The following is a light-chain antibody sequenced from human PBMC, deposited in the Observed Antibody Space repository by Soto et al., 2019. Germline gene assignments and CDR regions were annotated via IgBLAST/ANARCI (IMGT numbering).Light chain of an antibody. CDR3: SSFAGGGNPVL. J-gene: IGLJ2*01. Sequence: QSALTQPPSASGSLGKSVTISCTGTSSDVGGYNYVSWHQQHPGKAPKLMIYEVTKRPSGVPDRFSGSKSGNTASLTVSGLQAEAEADYYCSSFAGGGNPVLFGGGTKLTVL. CDR2: EVT. CDR1: SSDVGGYNY. V-gene: IGLV2-8*01.